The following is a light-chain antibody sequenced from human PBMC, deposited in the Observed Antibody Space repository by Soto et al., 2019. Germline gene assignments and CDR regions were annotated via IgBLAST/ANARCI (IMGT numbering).Light chain of an antibody. V-gene: IGKV1-33*01. J-gene: IGKJ1*01. CDR1: QDINNY. Sequence: DIQMTQSPSSLSASLGDRVTITCQASQDINNYLNCFQQRPGKAPKLLIYEESTLETGVPSRFSGSGSGKDFTFTISSLQPEDIATYYCHQYDNLPPTFGQGPKVDIK. CDR2: EES. CDR3: HQYDNLPPT.